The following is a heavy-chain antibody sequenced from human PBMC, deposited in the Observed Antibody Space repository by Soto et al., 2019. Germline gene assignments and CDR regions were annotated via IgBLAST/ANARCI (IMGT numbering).Heavy chain of an antibody. D-gene: IGHD3-9*01. V-gene: IGHV4-31*03. CDR2: IYYSGST. Sequence: QVQLQESGPGLVKPSQTLSLTCTVSGGSISSGGYYWSWIRQHPGKGLEWIGYIYYSGSTYYNPSLKSRVTISVDTSKNQFSLKLSSVTATDTAVYYCARGLRYYDIFGDGDPSSLDYWGQGTLVTVSS. CDR1: GGSISSGGYY. J-gene: IGHJ4*02. CDR3: ARGLRYYDIFGDGDPSSLDY.